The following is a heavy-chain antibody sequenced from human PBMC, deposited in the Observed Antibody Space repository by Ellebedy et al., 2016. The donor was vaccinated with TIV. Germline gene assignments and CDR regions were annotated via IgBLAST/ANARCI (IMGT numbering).Heavy chain of an antibody. D-gene: IGHD5-24*01. CDR1: GDSISSGGYF. Sequence: MPSETLSLTCTVSGDSISSGGYFWSWIRQHPGKGLEWIGYISYSGSTYYNPSLKSRVTISGDTSKNQFSLKLSSVTAADTAVYYCARSPGWRYFFDYWGQGTLVTVSA. V-gene: IGHV4-31*03. CDR3: ARSPGWRYFFDY. CDR2: ISYSGST. J-gene: IGHJ4*02.